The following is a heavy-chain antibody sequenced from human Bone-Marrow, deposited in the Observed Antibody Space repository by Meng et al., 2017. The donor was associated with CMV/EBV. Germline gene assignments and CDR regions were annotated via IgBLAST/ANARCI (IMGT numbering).Heavy chain of an antibody. Sequence: SVKVSCKASGGTFSSYAISWVRQAPGQGLEWMGGIIPIFGTANYAQKFQGRVTITTDESTSTAYMELSSLRSEDTAVYYCARRLGDRENYYYGMDVWGQGTTVTVSS. CDR2: IIPIFGTA. V-gene: IGHV1-69*05. CDR1: GGTFSSYA. D-gene: IGHD3-16*01. CDR3: ARRLGDRENYYYGMDV. J-gene: IGHJ6*02.